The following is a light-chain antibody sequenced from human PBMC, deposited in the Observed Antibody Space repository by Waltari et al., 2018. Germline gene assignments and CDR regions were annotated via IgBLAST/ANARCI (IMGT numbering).Light chain of an antibody. Sequence: DIQMTQSPSTLPASVGDRVTITCRASQSISSWLAWYQQKPGKAPKLLIYKASSLQSGVPSRFSGSGSGTEFTLTISSLQPDDFATYSCQQYNSGWTFGQGTKVEVK. J-gene: IGKJ1*01. CDR1: QSISSW. V-gene: IGKV1-5*03. CDR2: KAS. CDR3: QQYNSGWT.